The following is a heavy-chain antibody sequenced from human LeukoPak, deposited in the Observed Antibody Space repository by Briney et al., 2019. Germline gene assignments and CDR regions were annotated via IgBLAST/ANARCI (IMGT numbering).Heavy chain of an antibody. CDR1: GFTVSSNY. V-gene: IGHV3-66*01. CDR3: ARAGSYGYYGMDV. D-gene: IGHD4-17*01. CDR2: IYSGGST. J-gene: IGHJ6*02. Sequence: GGSLRLSCAASGFTVSSNYMSWVRQAPGKGLEWVSVIYSGGSTYYADSVKGRFTISRDNSKNTLYLQMNSLRAEDTAVYYCARAGSYGYYGMDVWGQGTTVTVSS.